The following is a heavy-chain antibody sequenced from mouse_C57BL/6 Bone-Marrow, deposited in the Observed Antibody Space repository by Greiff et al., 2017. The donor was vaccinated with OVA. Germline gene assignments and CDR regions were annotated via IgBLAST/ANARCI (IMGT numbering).Heavy chain of an antibody. CDR3: VRERLLWDWYFDV. V-gene: IGHV10-1*01. J-gene: IGHJ1*03. D-gene: IGHD2-1*01. Sequence: EVNVVESGGGLVQPKGSLKLSCAASGFSFNTYAMNWVRQAPGKGLEWVARIRSKSNNYATYYADSVKDRFTISRDDSESMLYLQMNNLKTEDTAMYYCVRERLLWDWYFDVWGTGTTVTVSS. CDR2: IRSKSNNYAT. CDR1: GFSFNTYA.